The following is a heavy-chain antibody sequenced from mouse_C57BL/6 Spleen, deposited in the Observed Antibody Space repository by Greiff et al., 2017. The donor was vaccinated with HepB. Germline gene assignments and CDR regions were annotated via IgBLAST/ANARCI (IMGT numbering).Heavy chain of an antibody. CDR2: IYPGSGST. CDR3: AKRVPPLAMDY. Sequence: QVQLKQPGAELVKPGASVKMSCKASGYTFTSYWITWVKQRPGQGLEWIGDIYPGSGSTNYNEKFKSKATLTVDTSSSTAYMQLSSLTSEDSAVYYCAKRVPPLAMDYWGQGTSVTVSS. CDR1: GYTFTSYW. J-gene: IGHJ4*01. D-gene: IGHD5-1*01. V-gene: IGHV1-55*01.